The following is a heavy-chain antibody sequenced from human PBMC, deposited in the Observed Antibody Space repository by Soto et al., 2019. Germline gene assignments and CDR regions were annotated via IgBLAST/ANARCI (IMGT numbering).Heavy chain of an antibody. Sequence: EVQLVESGGGLVQPGRSLRLSCAASGFTFEDYAMYWVRQAPGEGLEWVSGISWNSGNIGYADSVKGRFTISRDNAKSSLYLQMSCLRGEDKALYYGEKGSYGGSGDRCHSQWGQGTLVTVSS. CDR2: ISWNSGNI. D-gene: IGHD2-15*01. CDR1: GFTFEDYA. V-gene: IGHV3-9*01. CDR3: EKGSYGGSGDRCHSQ. J-gene: IGHJ4*02.